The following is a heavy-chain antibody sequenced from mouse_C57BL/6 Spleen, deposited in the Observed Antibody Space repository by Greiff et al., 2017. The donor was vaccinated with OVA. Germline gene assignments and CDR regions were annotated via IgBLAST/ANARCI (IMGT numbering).Heavy chain of an antibody. Sequence: VQLQQPGAELVKPGASVKLSCKASGYTFTSYWMHWVKQRPGQGLEWIGNINPSNGGTNYNEKFKSKATLTVDKSSSTTYLQLSSLTSEDEAVYYYARATVEARVFDYWGQGTTLTVSS. CDR3: ARATVEARVFDY. CDR2: INPSNGGT. V-gene: IGHV1-53*01. CDR1: GYTFTSYW. J-gene: IGHJ2*01. D-gene: IGHD1-1*01.